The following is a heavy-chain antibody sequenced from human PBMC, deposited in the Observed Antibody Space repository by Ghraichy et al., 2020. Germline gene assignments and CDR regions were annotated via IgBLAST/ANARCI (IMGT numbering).Heavy chain of an antibody. V-gene: IGHV3-21*01. J-gene: IGHJ4*02. CDR1: GFTFSSYS. CDR3: ARGAGRGYYFDY. Sequence: GGSLRLSCAAPGFTFSSYSMNWVRQAPGKGLEWVSSISSSRNYIYYADSVKGRFTISRDNAKNSLYLQMNSLRADDTAVYYCARGAGRGYYFDYWGQGTLVTVSS. D-gene: IGHD4/OR15-4a*01. CDR2: ISSSRNYI.